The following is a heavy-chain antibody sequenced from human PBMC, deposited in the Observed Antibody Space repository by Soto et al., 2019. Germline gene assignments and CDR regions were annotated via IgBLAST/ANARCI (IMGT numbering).Heavy chain of an antibody. CDR3: ARRDFIAAFDY. Sequence: GGSLRLSCAASGFTFSSYEMNWVRQAPGKGLEWVSYISSSGSTIYYADSVKGRFTISRDNAKNSLYLQMNSLRAEDTAVYYCARRDFIAAFDYWGQGTLVTVSS. V-gene: IGHV3-48*03. D-gene: IGHD6-6*01. CDR1: GFTFSSYE. J-gene: IGHJ4*02. CDR2: ISSSGSTI.